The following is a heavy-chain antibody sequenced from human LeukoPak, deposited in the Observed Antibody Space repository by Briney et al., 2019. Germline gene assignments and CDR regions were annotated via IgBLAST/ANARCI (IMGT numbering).Heavy chain of an antibody. CDR2: IYTSGST. J-gene: IGHJ5*02. V-gene: IGHV4-4*07. CDR3: ARDLTHYYDSSGYAWFDP. CDR1: GGSISSYY. Sequence: KSSETLSLTCTVSGGSISSYYWSWIRQPAGKGLEWIGRIYTSGSTNYNPSLKSRVTMSVDTSKNQFSLKLSSVTAADTAVYYCARDLTHYYDSSGYAWFDPWGQGTLVTVSS. D-gene: IGHD3-22*01.